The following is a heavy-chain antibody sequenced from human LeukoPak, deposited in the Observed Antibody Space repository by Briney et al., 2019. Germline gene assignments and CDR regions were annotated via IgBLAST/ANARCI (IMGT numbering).Heavy chain of an antibody. D-gene: IGHD3-10*01. Sequence: GGSLRLSCAASGFTFSTYGIHWVRQAPGKGLEWVAFIRYDGSNKYYADSVKGRFTISRDSSKNMLYLQMNRLRAEDTAVYYCAKSPYFYNSGRYVDVWGKGTTVTVSS. J-gene: IGHJ6*03. CDR1: GFTFSTYG. CDR3: AKSPYFYNSGRYVDV. V-gene: IGHV3-30*02. CDR2: IRYDGSNK.